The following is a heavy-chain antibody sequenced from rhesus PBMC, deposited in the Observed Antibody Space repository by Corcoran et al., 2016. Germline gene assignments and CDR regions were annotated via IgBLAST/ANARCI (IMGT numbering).Heavy chain of an antibody. Sequence: QVQLQESGPAVVKPSETLSLTCAVSGGSVSSSNWWSWIRQPPGKGLEWIGYISGSIGSTYYNPSVQSRVIISTDTSKNQFSLRLSSVTAADTAVYYCASGPANFDYWGQGVLVTVSS. CDR2: ISGSIGST. CDR1: GGSVSSSNW. D-gene: IGHD6-19*01. J-gene: IGHJ4*01. CDR3: ASGPANFDY. V-gene: IGHV4-65*01.